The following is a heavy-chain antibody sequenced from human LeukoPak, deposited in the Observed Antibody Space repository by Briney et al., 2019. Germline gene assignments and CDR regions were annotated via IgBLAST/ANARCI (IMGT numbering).Heavy chain of an antibody. J-gene: IGHJ2*01. Sequence: SETLSLTCAVSGGSFSGFYWSWIRQPPGKGLEWIGEMHHSGATSYKPSLRSRVTTSGGTSKNQFSLNLNSVTAADTAVYYCARGILGCYYFDLWGRGTLVTVSS. CDR3: ARGILGCYYFDL. D-gene: IGHD3-3*01. CDR2: MHHSGAT. CDR1: GGSFSGFY. V-gene: IGHV4-34*01.